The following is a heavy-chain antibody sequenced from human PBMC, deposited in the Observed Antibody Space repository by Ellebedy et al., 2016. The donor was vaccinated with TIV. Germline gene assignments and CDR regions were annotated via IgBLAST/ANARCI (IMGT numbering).Heavy chain of an antibody. J-gene: IGHJ3*02. CDR3: ARISRDAFDI. CDR2: IDWDDDT. V-gene: IGHV2-70*04. Sequence: SGPTLVKPTETLTLTCTLSGLSVSSNGMRVSWIRQPPGKALEWLARIDWDDDTFYTTSLRTRLTISKDTSKNQVVLTMTVMEPVDTATYYCARISRDAFDIWGQGTMVIVSS. CDR1: GLSVSSNGMR.